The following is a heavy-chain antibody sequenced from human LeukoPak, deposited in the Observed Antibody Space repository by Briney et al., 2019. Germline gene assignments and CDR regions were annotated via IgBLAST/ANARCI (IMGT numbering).Heavy chain of an antibody. J-gene: IGHJ4*02. Sequence: PSETLSLTCAVYGGPFSGYYWSWIRQPPGKGLEWIGEINHSGSTNYNPSLKSRVTISVDTSKNQFSLKLSSVTAADTAVYYCARGIAAARTLGYWGQGTLVTVSS. V-gene: IGHV4-34*01. CDR1: GGPFSGYY. D-gene: IGHD6-13*01. CDR3: ARGIAAARTLGY. CDR2: INHSGST.